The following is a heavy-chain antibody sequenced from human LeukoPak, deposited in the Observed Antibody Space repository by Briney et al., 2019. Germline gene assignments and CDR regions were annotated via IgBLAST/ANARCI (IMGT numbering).Heavy chain of an antibody. CDR2: IYTSGST. V-gene: IGHV4-4*07. Sequence: SETLSLTCTVSGGSISSYYWSWIRQPAGKGLEWIGRIYTSGSTNYNPSLKSRVTMSVDTSKNQFSLKLSSVTAADTAVYYCARPYTESARGTFDIWGQGTGVTVSS. CDR1: GGSISSYY. J-gene: IGHJ3*02. D-gene: IGHD1-26*01. CDR3: ARPYTESARGTFDI.